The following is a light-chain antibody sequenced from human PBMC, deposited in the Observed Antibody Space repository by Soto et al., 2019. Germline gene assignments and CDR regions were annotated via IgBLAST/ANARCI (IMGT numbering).Light chain of an antibody. CDR2: ATS. CDR1: QVINNE. J-gene: IGKJ1*01. Sequence: DSQRSPAPSSLAAYVGARDTITSLASQVINNELAWYQQKPGKVPKVLIYATSTLQPGVPARFSGSGAGTDFTLTLNSLQPDEMASEYCQTYDSHPIPFGQGTKVDI. V-gene: IGKV1-27*01. CDR3: QTYDSHPIP.